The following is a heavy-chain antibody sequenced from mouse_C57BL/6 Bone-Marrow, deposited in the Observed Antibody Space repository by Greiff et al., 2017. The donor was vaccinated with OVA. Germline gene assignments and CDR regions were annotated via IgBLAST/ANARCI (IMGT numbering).Heavy chain of an antibody. V-gene: IGHV3-6*01. Sequence: EVQLQQSGPGLVKPSQSLSLTCSVTGYSITSGYYWNWIRQFPGNKLEWMGYISYDGSNNYNPSLKNRISITRDTSKNQFFLKLNSVTTEDTATYYCARDRTTVDWYFDVWGTGTTVTVSS. CDR1: GYSITSGYY. D-gene: IGHD1-1*01. J-gene: IGHJ1*03. CDR3: ARDRTTVDWYFDV. CDR2: ISYDGSN.